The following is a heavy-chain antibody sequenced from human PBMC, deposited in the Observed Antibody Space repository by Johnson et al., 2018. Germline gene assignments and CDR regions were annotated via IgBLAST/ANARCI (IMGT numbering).Heavy chain of an antibody. Sequence: EVQLVESGGNLVQPGGSPRLSCRASGFDFSAHSMSWVRQAPGKGPEWVANIKQDGSEKYYLDSVEGRFSISRDNAENSLYLQMHSLRAEDTAIYYCARDTTLLRFWGQGILVIVSS. V-gene: IGHV3-7*01. CDR2: IKQDGSEK. D-gene: IGHD1-1*01. J-gene: IGHJ4*02. CDR3: ARDTTLLRF. CDR1: GFDFSAHS.